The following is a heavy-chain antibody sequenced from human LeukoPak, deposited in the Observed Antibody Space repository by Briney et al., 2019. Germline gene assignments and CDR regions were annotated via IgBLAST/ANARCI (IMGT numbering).Heavy chain of an antibody. J-gene: IGHJ4*02. Sequence: PGRSLRLSCAASGFTFSSYGMYWVRQAPGKGLEWVAVIWYDGSNEYCADSVKGRFTISRDNSKNTLYLQMNSLRAEDTAVYYCARDFMVRGVIHYYFDYWGQGTLVTVSS. V-gene: IGHV3-33*01. CDR2: IWYDGSNE. D-gene: IGHD3-10*01. CDR3: ARDFMVRGVIHYYFDY. CDR1: GFTFSSYG.